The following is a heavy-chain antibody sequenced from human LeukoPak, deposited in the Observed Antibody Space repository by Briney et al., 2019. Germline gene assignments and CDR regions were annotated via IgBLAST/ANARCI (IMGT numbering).Heavy chain of an antibody. CDR1: GFIVSNNH. CDR2: TKEDGGEK. J-gene: IGHJ4*02. Sequence: GGSLRLSCAASGFIVSNNHINWIRQAPGKGLEWVANTKEDGGEKYYVDSVKGRFTISRDNAENSLYLQMNSLRAEDTAVYYCARRSVAGSLDYWGQGTLVTVSS. V-gene: IGHV3-7*01. CDR3: ARRSVAGSLDY. D-gene: IGHD6-19*01.